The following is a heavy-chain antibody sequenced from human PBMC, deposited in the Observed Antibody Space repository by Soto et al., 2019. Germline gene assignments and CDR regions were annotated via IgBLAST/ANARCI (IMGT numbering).Heavy chain of an antibody. D-gene: IGHD2-21*01. V-gene: IGHV3-23*01. CDR3: AKEDNAGVVVNTFDH. Sequence: EVQLLESGGGLVQPGGSLRLSCAASGFTFSNYAMSWVRQAPGKGLEWVSAISDSGDTTYYIGSVKGRFTISKDNSNNTLYLQMNRLTVDDTAVYYCAKEDNAGVVVNTFDHWGQGALVTVSS. CDR2: ISDSGDTT. CDR1: GFTFSNYA. J-gene: IGHJ4*02.